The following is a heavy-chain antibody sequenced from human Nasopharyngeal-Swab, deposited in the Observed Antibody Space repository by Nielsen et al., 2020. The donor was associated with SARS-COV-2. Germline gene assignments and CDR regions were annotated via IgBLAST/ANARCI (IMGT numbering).Heavy chain of an antibody. J-gene: IGHJ3*01. Sequence: GGSLRLSCAASGFTFSSFAMSWVRQAPGRGLEWVSGISWDSGNIGYADSVKGRFTISRDNAKNSLYLQMNSLRAEDTALYYCVKDNLLRAFDLWGQGTMVTVSS. CDR3: VKDNLLRAFDL. D-gene: IGHD2-15*01. CDR2: ISWDSGNI. CDR1: GFTFSSFA. V-gene: IGHV3-9*01.